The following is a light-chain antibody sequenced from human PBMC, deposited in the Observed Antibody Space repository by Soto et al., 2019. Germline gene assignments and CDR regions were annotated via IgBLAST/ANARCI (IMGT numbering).Light chain of an antibody. CDR2: GAS. V-gene: IGKV3-20*01. J-gene: IGKJ4*01. CDR3: QQYGGSPPLT. Sequence: VLTQSPGTLSLSPGERATLSCRASQSVTSSYLAWYQQKPGQAPRLLIYGASSRATGIPDRFSGSGSGTDFTLTISRPEPEDFAVYYCQQYGGSPPLTFGGGTTVEIK. CDR1: QSVTSSY.